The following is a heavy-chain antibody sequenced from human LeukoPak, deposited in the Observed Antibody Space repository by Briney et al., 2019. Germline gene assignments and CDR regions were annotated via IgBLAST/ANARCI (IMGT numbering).Heavy chain of an antibody. J-gene: IGHJ4*02. CDR3: ARRAGAYSHPYDY. Sequence: GGSLRLSCTVSGFIVSSNSMSWVRQAPGKGLEWVSFIYSDNTHYSDSVKGRFTISRENSKNTLYLQMNSLRAEDTAVYYCARRAGAYSHPYDYWGQGTLVTVSS. D-gene: IGHD4/OR15-4a*01. V-gene: IGHV3-53*01. CDR2: IYSDNT. CDR1: GFIVSSNS.